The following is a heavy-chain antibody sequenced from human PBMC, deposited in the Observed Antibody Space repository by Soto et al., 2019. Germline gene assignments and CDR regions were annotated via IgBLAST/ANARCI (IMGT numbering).Heavy chain of an antibody. CDR1: GFTFSSYA. CDR3: AKYPYYDILTGPNWFDP. D-gene: IGHD3-9*01. J-gene: IGHJ5*02. Sequence: RRLSCAASGFTFSSYAMSWVRQAPGKGLEWVSAISGSGGSTYYADSVKGRFTISRDNSKNTLYLQMNSLRAEDTAVYYCAKYPYYDILTGPNWFDPWGQGTLVTVSS. CDR2: ISGSGGST. V-gene: IGHV3-23*01.